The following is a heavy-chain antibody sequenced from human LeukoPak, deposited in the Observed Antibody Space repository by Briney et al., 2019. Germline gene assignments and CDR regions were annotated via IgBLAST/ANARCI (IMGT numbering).Heavy chain of an antibody. V-gene: IGHV4-59*01. J-gene: IGHJ6*03. CDR2: IYYSGST. D-gene: IGHD5-18*01. Sequence: PSETLSLTCTVSGGSISSYYWSWIRQPPGKGLEWIGYIYYSGSTNYNPSLKSRVTISVDTSKNQFSLKLTSVTAADTAVYYCARTTEGGYTYGYFYYYYMDVWGRGTTVTISS. CDR3: ARTTEGGYTYGYFYYYYMDV. CDR1: GGSISSYY.